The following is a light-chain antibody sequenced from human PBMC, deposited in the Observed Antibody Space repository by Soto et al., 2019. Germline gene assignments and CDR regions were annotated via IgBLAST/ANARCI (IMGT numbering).Light chain of an antibody. V-gene: IGLV2-14*01. Sequence: QSALTQPASVSGSPGQSITISCTGTSSDVGGYNYVSWYQQHPGKAPKLMIYEVSNRPSGASNRFSGSKSGNTASLTISGLQAEDEDDYYCSSYTSSSTLYVFGTGTKLTVL. CDR2: EVS. J-gene: IGLJ1*01. CDR3: SSYTSSSTLYV. CDR1: SSDVGGYNY.